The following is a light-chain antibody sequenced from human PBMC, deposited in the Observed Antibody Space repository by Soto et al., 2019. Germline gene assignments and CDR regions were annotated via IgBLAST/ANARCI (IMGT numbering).Light chain of an antibody. V-gene: IGLV3-21*02. CDR1: SLGSKS. J-gene: IGLJ1*01. CDR2: DDS. Sequence: SYELTQPPSVSVAPGQTARITWEGDSLGSKSVHWYQQRPGQAPILVVFDDSDRPSGIHEQFSGSKSGNTATLTFSGVEAGDEAAYYCKVWESSTDHYVFRTGTKVTVL. CDR3: KVWESSTDHYV.